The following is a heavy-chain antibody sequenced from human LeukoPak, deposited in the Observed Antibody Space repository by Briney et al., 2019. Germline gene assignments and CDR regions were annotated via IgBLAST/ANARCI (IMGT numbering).Heavy chain of an antibody. J-gene: IGHJ6*03. V-gene: IGHV4-59*01. CDR3: ARDGYSYGLLRHYYYMDV. Sequence: SETLSLTCTVSGGSISSYYWSWIRQRPGKGREWIGYIYYRGSTNYNPSLKRRVTISVDTSKNQFSLKLSSVTAADTAVYYCARDGYSYGLLRHYYYMDVWGKGTTVTISS. CDR1: GGSISSYY. CDR2: IYYRGST. D-gene: IGHD5-18*01.